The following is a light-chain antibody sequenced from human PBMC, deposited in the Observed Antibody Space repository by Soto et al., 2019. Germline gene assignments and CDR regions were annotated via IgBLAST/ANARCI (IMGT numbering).Light chain of an antibody. CDR1: SSDVGNYSF. V-gene: IGLV2-23*01. Sequence: QSALTHFASVSGSPGQSITISCTGISSDVGNYSFGSWYQEHLAEAPNLSSYGGNKRPSGVSSRFSGSKSVNNACMTIPGLRAEDEADYYGLSSTAATTSYVFGFGTKATV. J-gene: IGLJ1*01. CDR2: GGN. CDR3: LSSTAATTSYV.